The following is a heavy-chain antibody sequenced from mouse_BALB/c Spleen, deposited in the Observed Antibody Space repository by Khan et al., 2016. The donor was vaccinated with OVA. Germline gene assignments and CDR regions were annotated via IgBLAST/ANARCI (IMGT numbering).Heavy chain of an antibody. CDR2: IDPANGYT. D-gene: IGHD2-12*01. CDR1: GFNIKDTY. CDR3: ARITCYDWSY. V-gene: IGHV14-3*02. Sequence: EVQLQQSGAELVKPGASVKLSCTTSGFNIKDTYIHWVKQRPEQGLVWIGRIDPANGYTKFDPRFRGKATITTDTSSNTAYLQLSSLTSEDTAVYYCARITCYDWSYWGQGTLVTVSS. J-gene: IGHJ3*01.